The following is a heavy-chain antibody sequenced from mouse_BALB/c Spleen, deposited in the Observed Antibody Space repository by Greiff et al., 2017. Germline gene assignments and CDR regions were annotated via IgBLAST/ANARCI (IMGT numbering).Heavy chain of an antibody. Sequence: VQLVESGPGLVAPSQSLSITCTVSGFSLTSYGVHWVRQPPGKGLEWLGVIWAGGSTNYNSALMSRLSISKDNSKSQVFLKMNSLQTDDTAMYYCARDESYGNLYYYAMDYWGQGTSVTVSS. J-gene: IGHJ4*01. CDR2: IWAGGST. V-gene: IGHV2-9*02. D-gene: IGHD2-10*02. CDR3: ARDESYGNLYYYAMDY. CDR1: GFSLTSYG.